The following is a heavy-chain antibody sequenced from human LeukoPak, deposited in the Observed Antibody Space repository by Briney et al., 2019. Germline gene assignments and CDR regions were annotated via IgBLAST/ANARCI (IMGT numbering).Heavy chain of an antibody. CDR1: GYTFTSYD. D-gene: IGHD6-19*01. CDR3: ARGRRSSGYRRTNWFDP. J-gene: IGHJ5*02. Sequence: GASVKVSCKASGYTFTSYDINWVRQATGQGLEWMGWMNPNSGNTGYAQKFQGRVTMTRNTSISTAYMELSSLRSEDTAVYYCARGRRSSGYRRTNWFDPWGQGTLVTVSS. CDR2: MNPNSGNT. V-gene: IGHV1-8*01.